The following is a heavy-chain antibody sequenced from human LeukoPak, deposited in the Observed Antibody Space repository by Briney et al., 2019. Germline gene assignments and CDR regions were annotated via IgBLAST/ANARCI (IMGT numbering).Heavy chain of an antibody. V-gene: IGHV3-30*03. Sequence: GGSLRLSCTASGFTFSSYGIHWVRQAPGKGLEWVAVISYDGSNQYYADSVKGRFTISRDNSKNTLYLQMNSLRAEDTAVYYCARDDVAPVNDFWSDYWGQGTLVSVSS. J-gene: IGHJ4*02. D-gene: IGHD3-3*01. CDR3: ARDDVAPVNDFWSDY. CDR2: ISYDGSNQ. CDR1: GFTFSSYG.